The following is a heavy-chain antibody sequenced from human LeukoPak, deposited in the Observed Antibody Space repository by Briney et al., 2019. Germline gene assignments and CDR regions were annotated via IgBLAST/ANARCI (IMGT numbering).Heavy chain of an antibody. CDR2: INHSGST. CDR1: GGSFSGYY. Sequence: PSETLSLTCAVYGGSFSGYYWSWIRQPPEKGLEWIGEINHSGSTNYNPSLKSRVTISVDTSKNQFSLKLSSVTAADTAVYYCARERATGYSSSWYYYYYMDVWGKGTTVTVSS. V-gene: IGHV4-34*01. D-gene: IGHD6-13*01. CDR3: ARERATGYSSSWYYYYYMDV. J-gene: IGHJ6*03.